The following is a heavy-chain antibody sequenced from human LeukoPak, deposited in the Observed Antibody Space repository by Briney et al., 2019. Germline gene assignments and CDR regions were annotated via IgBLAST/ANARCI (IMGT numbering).Heavy chain of an antibody. D-gene: IGHD3-10*01. J-gene: IGHJ5*02. CDR2: IYYSGST. CDR1: GGSISSSSYY. Sequence: SETLSLTCTVSGGSISSSSYYWGWIRQPPGKGLEWIGSIYYSGSTYYNPSLKSRVTISVDTSKNQFSRKLSSVTAADTAVYYCARLWFGPFNWFDPWGQGTLVTVSS. V-gene: IGHV4-39*01. CDR3: ARLWFGPFNWFDP.